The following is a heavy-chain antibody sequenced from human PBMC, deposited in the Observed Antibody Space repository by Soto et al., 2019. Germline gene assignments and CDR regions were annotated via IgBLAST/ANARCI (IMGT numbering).Heavy chain of an antibody. V-gene: IGHV1-18*04. Sequence: QVHLVQSGAVVENPGASVKVSCKASGYTFTNFGINWVRQAPGQGLEWMGWITPYNGNANYPQKHKARLTITTDTSTNTAYLELRSLRSDDTAVYFCARARMFSGAHHDYWGQRTRVTVSS. CDR2: ITPYNGNA. J-gene: IGHJ4*02. CDR3: ARARMFSGAHHDY. CDR1: GYTFTNFG. D-gene: IGHD1-26*01.